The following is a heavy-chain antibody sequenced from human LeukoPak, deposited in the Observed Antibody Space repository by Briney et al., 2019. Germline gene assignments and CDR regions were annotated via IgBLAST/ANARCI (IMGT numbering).Heavy chain of an antibody. Sequence: KPGGSLRLSCAASGCTFSDYYMSWIRQAPGKGLEWVSYISSSGSTIYYADSVKGRFTISRDNAKNSLYLQMNSLRAEDTAVYYCAREGKVLRFLEWLYFMDVWGKGTTVTVSS. CDR1: GCTFSDYY. J-gene: IGHJ6*03. CDR2: ISSSGSTI. V-gene: IGHV3-11*04. D-gene: IGHD3-3*01. CDR3: AREGKVLRFLEWLYFMDV.